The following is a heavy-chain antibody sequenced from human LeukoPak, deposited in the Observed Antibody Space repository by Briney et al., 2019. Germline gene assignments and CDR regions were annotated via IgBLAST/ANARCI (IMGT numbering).Heavy chain of an antibody. CDR2: IKQDGSET. Sequence: PGGSLRLSCAASGFTFTTYWMSWVRQAPGKGLEWVANIKQDGSETYYVDSVKGRFTISRDNAKNSLYLQLNSLRAEDTAVYYCARAYSRPRGYYYYGMDVWGQGTTVTVSS. CDR3: ARAYSRPRGYYYYGMDV. CDR1: GFTFTTYW. J-gene: IGHJ6*02. D-gene: IGHD4-11*01. V-gene: IGHV3-7*03.